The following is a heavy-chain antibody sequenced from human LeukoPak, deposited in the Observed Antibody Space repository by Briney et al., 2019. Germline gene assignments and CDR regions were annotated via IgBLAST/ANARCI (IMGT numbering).Heavy chain of an antibody. D-gene: IGHD3-10*01. J-gene: IGHJ6*03. CDR3: ARVEEGYGSGRRENYYYYYMDV. Sequence: SVKVSCKASGGTFSSYAISWVRQAPGQGLEWMGGIIPIFGTANYAQKFQGRVTITADKSTSTAYMELSSLRSEDTAVYYCARVEEGYGSGRRENYYYYYMDVWGKGTTVTISS. CDR1: GGTFSSYA. V-gene: IGHV1-69*06. CDR2: IIPIFGTA.